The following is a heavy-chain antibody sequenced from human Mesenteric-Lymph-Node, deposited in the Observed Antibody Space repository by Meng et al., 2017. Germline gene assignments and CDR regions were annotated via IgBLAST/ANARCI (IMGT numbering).Heavy chain of an antibody. V-gene: IGHV3-23*01. CDR2: ISGSGVTT. D-gene: IGHD3-10*01. CDR3: ARGGPGFGELSRNHGMDV. CDR1: GFIFSGYG. Sequence: GESLKISCAASGFIFSGYGMSWVRQAPGKGLEWVSGISGSGVTTLYADSVKGRFSVSRDNPKSTLYLQVNSLRAEDTAVYYCARGGPGFGELSRNHGMDVWGQGTTVTVSS. J-gene: IGHJ6*02.